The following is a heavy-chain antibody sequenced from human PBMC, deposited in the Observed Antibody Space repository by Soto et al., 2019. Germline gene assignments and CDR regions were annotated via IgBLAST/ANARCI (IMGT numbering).Heavy chain of an antibody. J-gene: IGHJ6*02. V-gene: IGHV3-21*01. D-gene: IGHD3-10*01. CDR2: ISSSSSYI. CDR3: ARDNIGGLSWRYYYYYGMDV. CDR1: GFTFSSYS. Sequence: EVQLVESGGGLVKPGGPLRLSCAASGFTFSSYSMNWVRQAPGKGLEWVSSISSSSSYIYYADSVKGRFTISRDNAKNALYLQMNSLGAEDTGVYYCARDNIGGLSWRYYYYYGMDVWGQGTTVTVSS.